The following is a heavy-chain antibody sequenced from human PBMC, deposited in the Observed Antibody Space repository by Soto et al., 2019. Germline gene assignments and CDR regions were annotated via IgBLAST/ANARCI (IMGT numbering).Heavy chain of an antibody. CDR1: GCSFTTHG. CDR2: ISAYNGDT. V-gene: IGHV1-18*04. Sequence: GASVKVSCKASGCSFTTHGISWVRRAPGHGLEWMGWISAYNGDTHYVQRFQGRLTMTTDTSTSTAYMELRSLTSDDTAVYYCARDPPFSGILRGTPLMDVWGQGTTVTVSS. CDR3: ARDPPFSGILRGTPLMDV. J-gene: IGHJ6*02. D-gene: IGHD4-17*01.